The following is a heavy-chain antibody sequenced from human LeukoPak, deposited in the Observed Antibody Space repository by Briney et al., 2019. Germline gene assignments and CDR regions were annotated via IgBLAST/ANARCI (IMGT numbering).Heavy chain of an antibody. D-gene: IGHD3-22*01. CDR2: ISAYNGNT. J-gene: IGHJ4*02. Sequence: ASVKVSCQASRYTLTSYTISWVRQAPRQALEWMGWISAYNGNTKYAQKFQGRVTLTTDTSTSTAYMDLRSLRSDDTAVYYCARGLGVPYYDSFGYYADYWGQGTLVTVSS. V-gene: IGHV1-18*01. CDR3: ARGLGVPYYDSFGYYADY. CDR1: RYTLTSYT.